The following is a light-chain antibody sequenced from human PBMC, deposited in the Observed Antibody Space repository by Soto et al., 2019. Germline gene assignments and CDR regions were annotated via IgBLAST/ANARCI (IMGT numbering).Light chain of an antibody. J-gene: IGKJ4*01. Sequence: DIQMTQSPSSVSASVGDTVTITCRASQDINKWLAWYQQKPGLAPNLVIYTASRLHGGGPSRFSGSASGTNFTLTISSLQPEDVGTYYCQQGKSFPLTLGGGTKVDI. CDR1: QDINKW. CDR2: TAS. CDR3: QQGKSFPLT. V-gene: IGKV1-12*01.